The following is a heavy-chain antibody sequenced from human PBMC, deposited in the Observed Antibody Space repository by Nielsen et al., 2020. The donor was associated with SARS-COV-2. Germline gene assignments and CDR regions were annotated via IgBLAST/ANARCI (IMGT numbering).Heavy chain of an antibody. Sequence: SETLSLTCTVSGDSMSDSNYYWVWIRQPPGKGLEWIASIYYSGITYYNTSLKSRVTMSVDTSKNQFSLRLNSVTAADTAVYYCARLNRRILTPLALASLRFDYWGQGTLVTVSS. J-gene: IGHJ4*02. V-gene: IGHV4-39*01. CDR3: ARLNRRILTPLALASLRFDY. CDR2: IYYSGIT. CDR1: GDSMSDSNYY. D-gene: IGHD3-3*02.